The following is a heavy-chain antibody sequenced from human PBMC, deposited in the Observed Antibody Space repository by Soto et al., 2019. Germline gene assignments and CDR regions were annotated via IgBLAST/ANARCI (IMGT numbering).Heavy chain of an antibody. CDR1: GGTFSSYA. CDR2: IIPIFGTA. Sequence: QVQLVQSGAEVKKPGSSVKVSCKASGGTFSSYAISWVRQAPGQGPEWMGGIIPIFGTANYAQKFQGRVTITAEEYTSTAYMELSSLRSEDTAVYYCATRRGGSYYYYYGMDVWGQGTTVTVSS. V-gene: IGHV1-69*01. CDR3: ATRRGGSYYYYYGMDV. J-gene: IGHJ6*02. D-gene: IGHD1-26*01.